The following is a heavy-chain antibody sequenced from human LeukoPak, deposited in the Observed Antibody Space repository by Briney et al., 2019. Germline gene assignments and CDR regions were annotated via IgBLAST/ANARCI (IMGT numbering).Heavy chain of an antibody. Sequence: SETLSLTCAVYGGSFSGYYWSWIRQPPGEGLEWIGEINHSGSTNYNPSLKSRVTISVDTSKNQFSLKLSSVTAADTAVYYCARRSEWLRGREFDYWGQGTLVTVSS. J-gene: IGHJ4*02. CDR3: ARRSEWLRGREFDY. D-gene: IGHD5-12*01. V-gene: IGHV4-34*01. CDR1: GGSFSGYY. CDR2: INHSGST.